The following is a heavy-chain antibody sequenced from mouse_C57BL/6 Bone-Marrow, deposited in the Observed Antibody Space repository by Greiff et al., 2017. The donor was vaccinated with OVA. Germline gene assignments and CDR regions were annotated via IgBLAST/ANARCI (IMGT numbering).Heavy chain of an antibody. D-gene: IGHD1-1*01. Sequence: EVNLVESGGGLVKPGGSLKLSCAASGFTFSDYGMHWVRQAPEKGLQWVAYISSGSSTIYYADTVKGRFTISRDNAKNTLFLQMTSLRSEDTAMYYCARGVLRSSMDYWGQGTSVTVSS. CDR3: ARGVLRSSMDY. J-gene: IGHJ4*01. CDR1: GFTFSDYG. V-gene: IGHV5-17*01. CDR2: ISSGSSTI.